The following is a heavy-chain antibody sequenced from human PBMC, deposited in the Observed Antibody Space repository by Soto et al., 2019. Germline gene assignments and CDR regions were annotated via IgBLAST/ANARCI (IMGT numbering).Heavy chain of an antibody. V-gene: IGHV1-18*01. CDR3: ARDLGYSSGWYGDYYYYYGMDV. CDR2: ISAYNGNT. J-gene: IGHJ6*02. CDR1: GYTFTSYG. Sequence: QVQLVQSGAEVKKPGASVKVSCKASGYTFTSYGISWVRQAPGQGLEWMGWISAYNGNTNYAQKLQGRVTMTTDTSTSTAYMELRSLRSDDTAVYYCARDLGYSSGWYGDYYYYYGMDVWGQGTTVTVSS. D-gene: IGHD6-13*01.